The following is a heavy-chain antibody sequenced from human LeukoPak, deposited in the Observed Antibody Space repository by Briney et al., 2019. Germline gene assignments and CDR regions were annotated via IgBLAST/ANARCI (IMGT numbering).Heavy chain of an antibody. Sequence: ASVKVSCKASGYTFTSYGISWVRQAPGQGLEWMGWISAYNGNTNYAQKLQGRVTVTTDTSTSTAYMELRSLRSDDTAVYYCARGGHCTNGVCYPTKFDYWGQGTPVTVSS. J-gene: IGHJ4*02. V-gene: IGHV1-18*01. CDR2: ISAYNGNT. D-gene: IGHD2-8*01. CDR3: ARGGHCTNGVCYPTKFDY. CDR1: GYTFTSYG.